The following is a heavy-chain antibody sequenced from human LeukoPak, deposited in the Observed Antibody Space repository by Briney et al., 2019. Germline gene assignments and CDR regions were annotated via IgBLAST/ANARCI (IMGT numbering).Heavy chain of an antibody. J-gene: IGHJ6*03. CDR1: GFTFSSYS. Sequence: GGSLRLSCAASGFTFSSYSMNWVRQAPGKGLEWVSSISSSSSYIYYADSVKGRFTISRDNAKNSLYLQMNSLRAEDTAVYYCARGPAELWLGIYYYYMDVWGKGTTVTVSS. V-gene: IGHV3-21*01. CDR3: ARGPAELWLGIYYYYMDV. CDR2: ISSSSSYI. D-gene: IGHD5-18*01.